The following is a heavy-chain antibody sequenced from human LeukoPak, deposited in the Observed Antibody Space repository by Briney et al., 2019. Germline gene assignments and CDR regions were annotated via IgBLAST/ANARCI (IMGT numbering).Heavy chain of an antibody. Sequence: GRSLRLSCAASGFTFSSYGMHWVRQTPGKGLEWVALISFDGSIEYYVDSVKGRFTISRDNSKNTLFLQMNSLRAEDAAVYYCAREGGFGYDDAFDTWGHGTTVTVSS. J-gene: IGHJ3*02. CDR3: AREGGFGYDDAFDT. V-gene: IGHV3-30*03. CDR2: ISFDGSIE. CDR1: GFTFSSYG. D-gene: IGHD3-16*02.